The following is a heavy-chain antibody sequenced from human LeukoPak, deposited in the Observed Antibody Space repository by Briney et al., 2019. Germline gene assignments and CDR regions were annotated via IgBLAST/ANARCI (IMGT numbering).Heavy chain of an antibody. CDR1: GFTFGDNA. J-gene: IGHJ4*02. CDR3: VKELKVGETTVGFDH. Sequence: PGGSQRLSCTASGFTFGDNAMTWVRQAPGKGLEWLSAIGRSAEYMYVADSVNGRFTVSRDNSKNRLDLQMNGLRAEDTAIYYCVKELKVGETTVGFDHWGQGTLVTVSS. CDR2: IGRSAEYM. V-gene: IGHV3-23*01. D-gene: IGHD1-26*01.